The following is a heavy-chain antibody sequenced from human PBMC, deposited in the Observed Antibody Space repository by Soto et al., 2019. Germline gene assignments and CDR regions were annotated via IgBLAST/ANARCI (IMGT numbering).Heavy chain of an antibody. Sequence: SETLSLTCAVSGGSISSGGYSWSWIRQPPGKGLEWIGYIYHSGSTYYNPSLKSRVTISVDRSKNQFSLKLGSVTAADTAVYYCARVVGVGATYNWFDPWGQGXLVTVYS. D-gene: IGHD1-26*01. J-gene: IGHJ5*02. CDR3: ARVVGVGATYNWFDP. CDR2: IYHSGST. CDR1: GGSISSGGYS. V-gene: IGHV4-30-2*01.